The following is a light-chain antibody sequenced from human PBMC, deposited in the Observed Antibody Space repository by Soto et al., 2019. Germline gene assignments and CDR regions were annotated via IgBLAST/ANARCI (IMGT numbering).Light chain of an antibody. V-gene: IGKV1-12*01. Sequence: DIQMTQSPSSVSASVGDRVTITCRASQGVGSWLAWYQQKPGKAPRLLIYSASTLQSGVPSRFSGSGSGTDFTLTISSLQREDLAIYYCQQATSFPLTFGGGTKVEIK. CDR3: QQATSFPLT. CDR2: SAS. CDR1: QGVGSW. J-gene: IGKJ4*01.